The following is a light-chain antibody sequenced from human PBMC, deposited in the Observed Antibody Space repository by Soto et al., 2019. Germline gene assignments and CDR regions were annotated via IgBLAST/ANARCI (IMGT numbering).Light chain of an antibody. CDR1: SGHSSYA. Sequence: QPVLTQSPSASASLGASVKLTCTLSSGHSSYAIAWHQQQPEKGPRYLMKVNSDGSHSKGDEIPDRFSGSSSGAERYLSISSLQSEDEADYYCQTWVSGIEVFGGGTKLTVL. CDR3: QTWVSGIEV. V-gene: IGLV4-69*01. J-gene: IGLJ2*01. CDR2: VNSDGSH.